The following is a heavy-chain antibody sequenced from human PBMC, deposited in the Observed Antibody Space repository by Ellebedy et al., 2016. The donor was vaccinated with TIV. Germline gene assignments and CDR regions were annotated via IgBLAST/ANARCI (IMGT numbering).Heavy chain of an antibody. Sequence: GGSLRLSXAASGFTFSSFWMNWVRQAPGKGLEWVANIKQDGSEKYYVDSVKGRFTISRDNAKNSLYLQMNSLRAEDTAVYYCARDNHPRYYYGSGSYYNDGSFDYWGQGTLVTVSS. J-gene: IGHJ4*02. CDR3: ARDNHPRYYYGSGSYYNDGSFDY. V-gene: IGHV3-7*03. D-gene: IGHD3-10*01. CDR1: GFTFSSFW. CDR2: IKQDGSEK.